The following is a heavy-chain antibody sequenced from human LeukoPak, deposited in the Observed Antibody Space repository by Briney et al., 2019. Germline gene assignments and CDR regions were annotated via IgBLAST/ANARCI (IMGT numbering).Heavy chain of an antibody. D-gene: IGHD1-26*01. J-gene: IGHJ6*03. CDR3: ARDRGADYYYYYMDV. CDR1: GGSISSGGYY. CDR2: IYYSGST. V-gene: IGHV4-31*03. Sequence: SQALSLTCTVSGGSISSGGYYWSWIRQHPGKGLEWIGYIYYSGSTYYNPSLKSRVTISVDTSKNQFSLKLSSVTAADTAVYYCARDRGADYYYYYMDVWGKGTTVTVSS.